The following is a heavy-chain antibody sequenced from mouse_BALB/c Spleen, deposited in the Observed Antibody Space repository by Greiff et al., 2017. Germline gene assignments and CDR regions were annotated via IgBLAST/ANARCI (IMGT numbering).Heavy chain of an antibody. J-gene: IGHJ4*01. V-gene: IGHV1-4*01. D-gene: IGHD2-1*01. CDR2: INPSSGYT. CDR3: ARRVAGGNLDY. Sequence: VKLQESGAELARPGASVKMSCKASGYTFTSYTMHWVKQRPGQGLEWIGYINPSSGYTNYNQKFKDKATLTADKSSSTAYMQLSSLTSEDSAVYYCARRVAGGNLDYWGQGTSVTVSS. CDR1: GYTFTSYT.